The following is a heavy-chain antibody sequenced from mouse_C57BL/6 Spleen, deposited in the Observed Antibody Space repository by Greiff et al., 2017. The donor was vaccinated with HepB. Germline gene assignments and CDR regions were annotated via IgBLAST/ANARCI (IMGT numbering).Heavy chain of an antibody. CDR1: GFSLTSYG. CDR3: ARNDGYYGSAMDY. V-gene: IGHV2-2*01. Sequence: VKLMESGPGLVQPSQSLSITCTVSGFSLTSYGVHWVRQSPGKGLEWLGVIWSGGSTDYNAAFISRLSISKDNSKSQVFFKMNSLQADDTAIYYCARNDGYYGSAMDYWGQGTSVTVSS. J-gene: IGHJ4*01. D-gene: IGHD2-3*01. CDR2: IWSGGST.